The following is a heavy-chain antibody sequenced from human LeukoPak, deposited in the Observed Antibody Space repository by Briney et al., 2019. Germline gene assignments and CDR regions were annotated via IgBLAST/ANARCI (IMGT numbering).Heavy chain of an antibody. J-gene: IGHJ4*01. Sequence: GESLKISCKDSGYSFTNHWIGWVRQMPGKGLEWMGIIYPGYSDTRYSPSFQGQVTISADKSISTAYLQWSSLKASDTAMYYCARTGRYSYGYEFDYWGQGTLVTVSS. D-gene: IGHD5-18*01. CDR2: IYPGYSDT. CDR1: GYSFTNHW. CDR3: ARTGRYSYGYEFDY. V-gene: IGHV5-51*01.